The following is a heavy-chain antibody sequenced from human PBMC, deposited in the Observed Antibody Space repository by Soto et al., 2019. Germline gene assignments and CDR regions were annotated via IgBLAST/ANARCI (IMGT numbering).Heavy chain of an antibody. CDR1: GGSISSYY. D-gene: IGHD5-12*01. Sequence: QVQLQESGPGLVKPSETLSLTCTVSGGSISSYYWSWIRQPPGKGLEWIGYIYYSGSTNYNPSLKSPTTIAVDTSKSQCSLKLSSVTAADTAVYYCARRYGGNFDYWGQGTLVTVSS. CDR3: ARRYGGNFDY. V-gene: IGHV4-59*08. J-gene: IGHJ4*02. CDR2: IYYSGST.